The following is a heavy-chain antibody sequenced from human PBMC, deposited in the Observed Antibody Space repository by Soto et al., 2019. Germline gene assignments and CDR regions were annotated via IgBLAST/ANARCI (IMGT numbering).Heavy chain of an antibody. Sequence: GGSLRLSCAASGFTFSSYSMNWVRQAPGKGLEWVSYISSSSSTIYYADSVKGRFTISRDNAKNSLYLQMNSLRAEDTAVYYCARGDSSGWDFFDYWGQGTLVTVSS. CDR2: ISSSSSTI. V-gene: IGHV3-48*01. D-gene: IGHD6-19*01. J-gene: IGHJ4*02. CDR3: ARGDSSGWDFFDY. CDR1: GFTFSSYS.